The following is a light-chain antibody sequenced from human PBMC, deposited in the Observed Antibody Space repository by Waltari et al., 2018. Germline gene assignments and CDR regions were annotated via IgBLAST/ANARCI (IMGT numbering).Light chain of an antibody. CDR2: DAS. J-gene: IGKJ2*01. V-gene: IGKV1-5*01. Sequence: DIQMTQSPSTLSASVGDRATITCRVSETINTWLSWYQQKPGKAPNLLIYDASSWQSGVPSRFSGSGSGKEFTLTISSLQPGDFATYHCQQYNSYPYTFGQGTKLEI. CDR3: QQYNSYPYT. CDR1: ETINTW.